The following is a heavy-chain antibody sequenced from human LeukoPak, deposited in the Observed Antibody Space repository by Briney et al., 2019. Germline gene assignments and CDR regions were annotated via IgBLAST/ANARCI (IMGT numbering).Heavy chain of an antibody. J-gene: IGHJ4*02. V-gene: IGHV1-18*01. Sequence: ASVKLSCKASDYTFTSYGITWVRHAPGQGLEWMGWISAYNGNTNYAQKLQGRVTMTTDPTPSTAYMEPRSPRSDDPAVYYCARDKKHRPFDYWGQGTLVTVSS. CDR2: ISAYNGNT. CDR3: ARDKKHRPFDY. CDR1: DYTFTSYG.